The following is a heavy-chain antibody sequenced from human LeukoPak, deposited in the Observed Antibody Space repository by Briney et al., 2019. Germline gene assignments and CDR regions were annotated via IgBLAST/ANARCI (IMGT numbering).Heavy chain of an antibody. CDR2: IKQDGSEK. Sequence: GGSLRLSCAASGFTFSSYWMSWVRQAPGKGLEWVANIKQDGSEKYCVDSVKGRFTISRDNAKNSLYLQMNSLRAEDTAVYYCARSLNRYGLVPYYDFWSGYPIPYYGMDVWGQGTTVTVSS. CDR3: ARSLNRYGLVPYYDFWSGYPIPYYGMDV. CDR1: GFTFSSYW. D-gene: IGHD3-3*01. J-gene: IGHJ6*02. V-gene: IGHV3-7*01.